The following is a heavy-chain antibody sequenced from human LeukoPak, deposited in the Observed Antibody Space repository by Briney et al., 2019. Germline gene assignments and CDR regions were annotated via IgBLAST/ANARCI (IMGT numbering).Heavy chain of an antibody. Sequence: PGGSLRLSCAASGFTFSSYSMNWVRQAPGKGLEWVSSISSSSSYIHYADSVKGRFTISRDNAKNSLYLQMNSVRAEDTAVYYCAREVTDGGSDYWGQGTLVTVSS. V-gene: IGHV3-21*01. D-gene: IGHD4-23*01. CDR1: GFTFSSYS. CDR2: ISSSSSYI. J-gene: IGHJ4*02. CDR3: AREVTDGGSDY.